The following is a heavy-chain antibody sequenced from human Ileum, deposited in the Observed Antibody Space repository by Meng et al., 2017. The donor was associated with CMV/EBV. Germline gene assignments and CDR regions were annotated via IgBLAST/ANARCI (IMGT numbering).Heavy chain of an antibody. Sequence: SETLSLTCAVYGGSFSGYYWSWIRQPPGKGLEWIGEINHIVSTNYNQSLKSRVTISIDTSKNQFSLNLSSVTAADTAVYYCARGQSGRHQYYYYYYGRDVWGQGTTVTVSS. CDR3: ARGQSGRHQYYYYYYGRDV. D-gene: IGHD3-10*01. J-gene: IGHJ6*02. CDR2: INHIVST. CDR1: GGSFSGYY. V-gene: IGHV4-34*01.